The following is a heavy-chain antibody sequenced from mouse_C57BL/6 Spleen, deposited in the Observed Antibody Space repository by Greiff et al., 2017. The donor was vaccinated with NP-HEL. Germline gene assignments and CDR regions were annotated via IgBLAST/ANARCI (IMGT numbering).Heavy chain of an antibody. D-gene: IGHD1-1*01. J-gene: IGHJ1*03. CDR2: ISGGGGNT. CDR1: GFTFSSYT. Sequence: DVKLVESGGGLVKPGGSLKLSCAASGFTFSSYTMSWVRQTPEKRLEWVATISGGGGNTYYPDSVKGRFTISRDNAKNTLYLQMSSLRSEDTAVYYCARHYYGSSSWYFDVWGTGTTVTVSS. CDR3: ARHYYGSSSWYFDV. V-gene: IGHV5-9*04.